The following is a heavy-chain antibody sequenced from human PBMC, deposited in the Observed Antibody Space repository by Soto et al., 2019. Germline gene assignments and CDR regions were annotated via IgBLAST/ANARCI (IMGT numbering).Heavy chain of an antibody. CDR2: ISGDNVNR. D-gene: IGHD6-13*01. J-gene: IGHJ6*02. V-gene: IGHV1-18*01. Sequence: QVHLVQSGVELKKPGASVKVSCTAHGYNLREYGVSWLRQVPGQGFEWMGWISGDNVNRRSSQRFQDRLTMTTDTSTNTAYMELRSMRSDDTAVYFWGREGQQLAQEQSFQFHGVDVWGQSTSATVAS. CDR1: GYNLREYG. CDR3: GREGQQLAQEQSFQFHGVDV.